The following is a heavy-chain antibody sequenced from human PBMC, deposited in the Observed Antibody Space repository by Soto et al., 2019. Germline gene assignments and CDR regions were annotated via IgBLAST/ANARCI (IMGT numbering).Heavy chain of an antibody. V-gene: IGHV3-30-3*01. J-gene: IGHJ6*02. Sequence: GGSLRLSCAASGFTFSSYAMHWVRQAPGKGLEWVAVISYDGSNKYYADSVKGRFTISRDNSKNTLYLQMNSLRAEDTAVYYCARAPQSTAYYYGLDVWGQGTTVTVSS. CDR3: ARAPQSTAYYYGLDV. CDR2: ISYDGSNK. D-gene: IGHD5-18*01. CDR1: GFTFSSYA.